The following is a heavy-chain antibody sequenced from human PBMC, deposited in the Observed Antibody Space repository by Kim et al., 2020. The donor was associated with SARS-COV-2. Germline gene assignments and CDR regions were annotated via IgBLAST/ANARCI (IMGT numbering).Heavy chain of an antibody. V-gene: IGHV4-30-4*01. CDR2: IYYSGGT. Sequence: SETLSLTCTVSNDSISSEDYYWSWIRQPPGKGLEWIGYIYYSGGTFYNPSLKSRLTISVDTSKNQFSLNLSSVTAADTAVYYCARVGGSSSSRGWFDPWG. CDR1: NDSISSEDYY. D-gene: IGHD6-13*01. CDR3: ARVGGSSSSRGWFDP. J-gene: IGHJ5*02.